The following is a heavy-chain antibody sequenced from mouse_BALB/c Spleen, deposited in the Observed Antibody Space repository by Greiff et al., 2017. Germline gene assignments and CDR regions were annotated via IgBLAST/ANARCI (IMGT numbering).Heavy chain of an antibody. V-gene: IGHV1S41*01. Sequence: DLVKPGASVKLSCKASGYTFTSFWINWIKQRPGQGLEWIGRIAPGSGSTYYNEMFKGKATLTVDTSSSTAYIQLSSLSSEDSAVYCCAREDPSSAMDYWGQGTSVTVSS. J-gene: IGHJ4*01. CDR3: AREDPSSAMDY. CDR2: IAPGSGST. CDR1: GYTFTSFW.